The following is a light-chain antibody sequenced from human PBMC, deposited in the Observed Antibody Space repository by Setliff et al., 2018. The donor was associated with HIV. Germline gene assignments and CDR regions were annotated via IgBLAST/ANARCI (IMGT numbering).Light chain of an antibody. CDR1: RLRDKY. V-gene: IGLV3-1*01. Sequence: SYALTQPPSVSVSPGQTASITCSGDRLRDKYVSWYQQKPGQSPVLVIYQHSKRPSGTPERFSGSNSGNTAALTISGTQATDEADYYCQAWDSSTALFVFGTGTKVTV. CDR2: QHS. CDR3: QAWDSSTALFV. J-gene: IGLJ1*01.